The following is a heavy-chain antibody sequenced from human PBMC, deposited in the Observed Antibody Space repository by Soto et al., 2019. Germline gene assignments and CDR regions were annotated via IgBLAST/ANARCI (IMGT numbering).Heavy chain of an antibody. V-gene: IGHV3-64*01. Sequence: GGSLRLSCAASGFTFSSYAMHWVRQAPGKGLEYASDITSNGGNTDYASSVKGRFTISRDNSKNTLYLQMGSLRAEDMAVYYCARRIPFGYGMDVWGQGTTVTVSS. CDR3: ARRIPFGYGMDV. CDR1: GFTFSSYA. CDR2: ITSNGGNT. D-gene: IGHD2-21*01. J-gene: IGHJ6*02.